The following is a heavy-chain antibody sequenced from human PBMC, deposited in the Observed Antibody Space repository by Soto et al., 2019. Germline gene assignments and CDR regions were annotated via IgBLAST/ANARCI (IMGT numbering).Heavy chain of an antibody. CDR1: KFTITSYW. CDR3: AREVSHGYVLRGMDV. CDR2: INSDGSSI. J-gene: IGHJ6*03. V-gene: IGHV3-74*01. Sequence: EVQLVESGGGLVQPGGSVRLSCAASKFTITSYWMHWVRQAPGKGLVWVSRINSDGSSISYADAVKGRFTISRDNAKNTRYLQMKSLRVEDTAVYYCAREVSHGYVLRGMDVWGKGTTVTVFS. D-gene: IGHD5-18*01.